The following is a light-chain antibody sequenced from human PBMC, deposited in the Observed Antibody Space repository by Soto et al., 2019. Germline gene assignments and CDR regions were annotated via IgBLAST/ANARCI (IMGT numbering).Light chain of an antibody. CDR2: EVN. Sequence: QSVLTQPASVPGSPGQSITISCTGTSSDVGSYDLVSWYQHHPGKAPKLLIYEVNQRPSGVSNRFSGSKSGDTASLTISGLQAEDEAAYYCCSYAGSSTLYVFGTGTKLTVL. CDR1: SSDVGSYDL. CDR3: CSYAGSSTLYV. J-gene: IGLJ1*01. V-gene: IGLV2-23*02.